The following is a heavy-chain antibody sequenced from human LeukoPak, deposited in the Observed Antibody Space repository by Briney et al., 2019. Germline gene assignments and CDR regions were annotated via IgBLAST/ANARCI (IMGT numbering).Heavy chain of an antibody. V-gene: IGHV4-4*07. D-gene: IGHD3-22*01. J-gene: IGHJ3*02. CDR3: ARPTYYYDSGGAFDI. CDR2: IYTSGST. CDR1: GGSISSYY. Sequence: SETLSLTCTVSGGSISSYYWSWIRQPAGKGLEWIGRIYTSGSTNYNPSLKSRVTISVDTSKNQFSLKLSSVTAADTAVYYCARPTYYYDSGGAFDIWGQGTMVTVSS.